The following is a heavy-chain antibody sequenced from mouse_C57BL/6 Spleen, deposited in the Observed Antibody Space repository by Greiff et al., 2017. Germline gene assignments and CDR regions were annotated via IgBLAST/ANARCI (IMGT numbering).Heavy chain of an antibody. CDR2: ISYDGSN. J-gene: IGHJ2*01. V-gene: IGHV3-6*01. CDR3: ARGGYLDD. CDR1: GYSITSGYY. Sequence: EVKLVESGPGLVKPSPSLSLTCSVTGYSITSGYYWNWIRQFPGNKLEWMGYISYDGSNNYNPSLKNRISITRDTSKNQVFLKLNSVTTEDTATYYCARGGYLDDWGQGTTLTVSS.